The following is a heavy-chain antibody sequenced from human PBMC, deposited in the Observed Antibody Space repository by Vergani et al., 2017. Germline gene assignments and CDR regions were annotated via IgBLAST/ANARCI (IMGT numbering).Heavy chain of an antibody. J-gene: IGHJ5*02. CDR2: IYYSGST. CDR3: ARLKWGMATGSIDP. D-gene: IGHD5-12*01. V-gene: IGHV4-39*01. Sequence: LSLTSTVSGGSISSSSYYWGWIRQHPGQGLEWIGSIYYSGSTYYNPSLKSRVTISVDTSKNQFSLKLSSVTAADTAVYYCARLKWGMATGSIDPWGQGTLVTVSS. CDR1: GGSISSSSYY.